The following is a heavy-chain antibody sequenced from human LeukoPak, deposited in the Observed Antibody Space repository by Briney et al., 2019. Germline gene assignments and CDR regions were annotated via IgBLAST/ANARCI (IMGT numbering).Heavy chain of an antibody. CDR2: ISGSGGST. CDR3: AKALEKATIVVPFDY. J-gene: IGHJ4*02. D-gene: IGHD5-24*01. CDR1: GFTFSSYA. V-gene: IGHV3-23*01. Sequence: GGSLRLSCAASGFTFSSYAMSWVRQAPGKGLEWVSAISGSGGSTYYADSVKGRFTTSRDNSKNTLYLQMNSLRAEDTAVYYCAKALEKATIVVPFDYWGQGTLVTVSS.